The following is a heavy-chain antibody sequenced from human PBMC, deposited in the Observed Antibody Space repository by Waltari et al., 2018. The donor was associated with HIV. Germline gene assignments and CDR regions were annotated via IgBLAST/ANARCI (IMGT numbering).Heavy chain of an antibody. Sequence: QVHLVQSGAEVKKPGSSVKVSCKASGGTFSSYAISWVRQATGQGLEWMGRIIPSLGIANYAQKFQGRVTSTADKSTSTGYRELSSLRSEDTAVYYCARDGGPYYYDRSGYYPLPYWGQGTLVTVSS. CDR1: GGTFSSYA. J-gene: IGHJ4*02. D-gene: IGHD3-22*01. CDR3: ARDGGPYYYDRSGYYPLPY. CDR2: IIPSLGIA. V-gene: IGHV1-69*04.